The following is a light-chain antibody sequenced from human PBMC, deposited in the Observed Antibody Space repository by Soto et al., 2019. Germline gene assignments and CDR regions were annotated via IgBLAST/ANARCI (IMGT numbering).Light chain of an antibody. CDR2: SNH. Sequence: QAVVTHPPSASGTPGQTVTVSCSGSISNIGSYTVNWYQQLPGTAPKLVIYSNHQRPSGVPDRFSGSKSGTSASLAISGLQSEDEADYYCAAWDDSLNGSVFGSGTKLTVL. J-gene: IGLJ1*01. CDR3: AAWDDSLNGSV. V-gene: IGLV1-44*01. CDR1: ISNIGSYT.